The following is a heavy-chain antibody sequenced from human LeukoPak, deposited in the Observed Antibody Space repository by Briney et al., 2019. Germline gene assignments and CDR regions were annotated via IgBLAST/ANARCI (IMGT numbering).Heavy chain of an antibody. J-gene: IGHJ3*02. CDR2: IYHSGST. CDR3: AREGGSCSGGSCAPYDAFDI. V-gene: IGHV4-30-2*01. CDR1: GGSISSGGYS. Sequence: SETLSLTCAVSGGSISSGGYSWSWIRQPPGKGLGWIGYIYHSGSTYYNPSLKSRVTISVDRSKNQFSLKLSSVTAADTAVYSCAREGGSCSGGSCAPYDAFDIWGQGTMVTVSS. D-gene: IGHD2-15*01.